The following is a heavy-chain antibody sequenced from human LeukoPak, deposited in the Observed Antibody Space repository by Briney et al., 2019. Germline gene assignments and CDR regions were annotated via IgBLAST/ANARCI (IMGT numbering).Heavy chain of an antibody. D-gene: IGHD2-2*01. CDR2: IRYDGSNK. J-gene: IGHJ4*02. V-gene: IGHV3-30*02. CDR1: GFTFSSYG. CDR3: AKDSCSSTSCYPEGDY. Sequence: EGSLRLSCAASGFTFSSYGMHWVRQAPGKGLEWVAFIRYDGSNKYYADSVKGRFTISRDNSKNTLYLQMNSLRAEDTAVYYCAKDSCSSTSCYPEGDYWGQGTLVTVSS.